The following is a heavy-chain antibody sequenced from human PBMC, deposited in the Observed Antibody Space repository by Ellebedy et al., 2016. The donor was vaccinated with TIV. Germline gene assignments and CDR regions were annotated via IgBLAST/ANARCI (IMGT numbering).Heavy chain of an antibody. CDR2: IYYSGNT. CDR3: ARVGVTPGFDY. J-gene: IGHJ4*02. D-gene: IGHD4-23*01. CDR1: GGSISSGDSY. Sequence: SETLSLTCTVSGGSISSGDSYWSWIRQPPGTGLEWIGYIYYSGNTYYNPSLKSRVTMSVDTSKNQFSLKLSSVTAADTAVYYCARVGVTPGFDYWGQGTLVTVSS. V-gene: IGHV4-30-4*08.